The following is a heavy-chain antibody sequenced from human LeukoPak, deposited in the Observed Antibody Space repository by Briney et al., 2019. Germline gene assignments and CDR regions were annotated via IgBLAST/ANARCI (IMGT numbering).Heavy chain of an antibody. CDR2: INPSGGST. V-gene: IGHV1-46*03. Sequence: ASVKVSCKASGYTFTSYYMHWVRQAHGQGLEWMGIINPSGGSTSYAQKFQGRVTMTRDTSTSTVYMELSSLRSEDTAVYYCARDLKRWLQSDAFDIWGQGTMVTVSS. CDR1: GYTFTSYY. J-gene: IGHJ3*02. D-gene: IGHD5-24*01. CDR3: ARDLKRWLQSDAFDI.